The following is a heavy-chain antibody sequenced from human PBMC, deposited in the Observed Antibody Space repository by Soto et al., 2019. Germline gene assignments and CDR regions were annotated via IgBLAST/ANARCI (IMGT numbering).Heavy chain of an antibody. Sequence: EVHLVESGGGLVKPGGSLRLSCAASGFTFTRYSMNWVRQAAGKGLEWVSSISSTTNYIYYGDSMKCRFTISRDNAKNSLHLEMNGLRAEDTAVYYCAREYEDLTSNFDYWGQGTLVTVSS. CDR2: ISSTTNYI. J-gene: IGHJ4*02. V-gene: IGHV3-21*06. CDR1: GFTFTRYS. D-gene: IGHD3-3*01. CDR3: AREYEDLTSNFDY.